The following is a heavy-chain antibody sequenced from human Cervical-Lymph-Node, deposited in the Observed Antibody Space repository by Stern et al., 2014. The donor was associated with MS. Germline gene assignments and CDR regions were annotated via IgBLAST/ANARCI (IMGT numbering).Heavy chain of an antibody. CDR2: VNHSGSN. CDR1: GGSFSGYY. CDR3: ARVDIVTTNWFDP. Sequence: VQLQQWGAGLLKPSETLSLTCAVYGGSFSGYYWSWIRQPPGKGLEWIGEVNHSGSNTYNTSLKSRVTISVDTSKNQFSLKLSSVTAADTAVYYCARVDIVTTNWFDPWGQGTLVTVSS. J-gene: IGHJ5*02. D-gene: IGHD5-12*01. V-gene: IGHV4-34*01.